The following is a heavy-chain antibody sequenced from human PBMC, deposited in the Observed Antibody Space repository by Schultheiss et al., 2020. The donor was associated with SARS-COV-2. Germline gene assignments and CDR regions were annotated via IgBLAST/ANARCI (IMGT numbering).Heavy chain of an antibody. CDR3: ARHYPSTIFGVVIIPSWFDP. CDR2: INHSGST. J-gene: IGHJ5*02. V-gene: IGHV4-34*01. D-gene: IGHD3-3*01. CDR1: GGSFSGYY. Sequence: SETLSLTCAVYGGSFSGYYWSWIRQPPGKGLEWIGEINHSGSTNYNPSLKSRVTISLDTSNYQISLKRTSVTAAGTAVCYCARHYPSTIFGVVIIPSWFDPWGQGTLVTVSS.